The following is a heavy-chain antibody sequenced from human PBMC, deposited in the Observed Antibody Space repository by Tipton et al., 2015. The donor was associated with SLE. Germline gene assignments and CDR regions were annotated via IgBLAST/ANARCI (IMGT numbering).Heavy chain of an antibody. CDR3: ARQISSGWKGYFDY. D-gene: IGHD6-19*01. CDR2: IYYSGST. V-gene: IGHV4-59*01. CDR1: GGSIGNYQ. J-gene: IGHJ4*02. Sequence: TLSLTCTVSGGSIGNYQWSWIRQPPGKGLEWIGYIYYSGSTTYSPSLESRVTISVDTSKNQLSLTLSSVTAADTAVYYCARQISSGWKGYFDYWGQGTRVTVSS.